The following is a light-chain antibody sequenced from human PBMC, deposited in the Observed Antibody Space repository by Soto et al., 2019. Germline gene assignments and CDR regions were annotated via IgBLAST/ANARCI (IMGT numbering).Light chain of an antibody. CDR3: AAWDDSLNGYVV. V-gene: IGLV1-44*01. J-gene: IGLJ2*01. CDR1: SSNIGSNT. CDR2: TSN. Sequence: QSVLTQPPSASGTPGQRVTISCSGSSSNIGSNTVNWYQQLPGTAPKLLIYTSNQRPSGVPDRVSGSKSGTSASLAISGLQSEDEADYYCAAWDDSLNGYVVFGGGTKLTVL.